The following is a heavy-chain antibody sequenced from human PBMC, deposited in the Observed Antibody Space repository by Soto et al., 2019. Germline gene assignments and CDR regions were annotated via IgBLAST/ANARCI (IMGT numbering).Heavy chain of an antibody. V-gene: IGHV3-30-3*01. CDR2: ISYDGNNE. CDR1: GFTFSNYA. Sequence: GGSLRLSCAASGFTFSNYAMHWVRQAPGKGLDWVAFISYDGNNEYYADSVKGRFTISRDNSKNTLYLQMNNLRAEDTAVYYCARDSYGLDYWGQGTLVTVSS. J-gene: IGHJ4*02. D-gene: IGHD3-16*01. CDR3: ARDSYGLDY.